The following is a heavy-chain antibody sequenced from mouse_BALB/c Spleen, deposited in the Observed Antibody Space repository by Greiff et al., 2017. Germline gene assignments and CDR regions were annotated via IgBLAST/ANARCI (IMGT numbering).Heavy chain of an antibody. Sequence: QVQLQQSGAELAKPGASVKMSCKASGYTFTSYWMHWVKQRPGQGLEWIGYINPSTGYTEYNQKFKDKATLTADKSSSTAYMQLSSLTSEDSAVYYCARSEGLLPGYWGQGTTLTVSS. V-gene: IGHV1-7*01. CDR2: INPSTGYT. CDR3: ARSEGLLPGY. D-gene: IGHD2-3*01. J-gene: IGHJ2*01. CDR1: GYTFTSYW.